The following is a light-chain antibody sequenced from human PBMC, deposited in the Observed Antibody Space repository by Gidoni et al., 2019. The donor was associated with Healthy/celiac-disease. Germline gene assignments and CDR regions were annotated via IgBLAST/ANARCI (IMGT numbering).Light chain of an antibody. V-gene: IGKV3-11*01. J-gene: IGKJ2*01. Sequence: DIVLTQSPATLSLSPGERATLSCRTSQDVNRYLAWYQQRPGQAPRLLIYDTSNRATDIPARFSGSGSGTDFTLTISSLEPEDFASYYCQVRSDWPPDYTFGQGTKLDIK. CDR2: DTS. CDR3: QVRSDWPPDYT. CDR1: QDVNRY.